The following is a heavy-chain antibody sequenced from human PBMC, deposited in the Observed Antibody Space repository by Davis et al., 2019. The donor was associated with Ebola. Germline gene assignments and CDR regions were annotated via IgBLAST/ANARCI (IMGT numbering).Heavy chain of an antibody. V-gene: IGHV1-24*01. CDR2: FDPEDGET. J-gene: IGHJ6*02. D-gene: IGHD2-15*01. CDR1: GYTLTELS. Sequence: AASVTVSCKVSGYTLTELSMHWVRQAPGKGLEWMGGFDPEDGETIYAQKFQGRVTMTEDTSTDTAYMELSSLRSEDTAVYYCATDQYCSGGSCYRDYYYGMDVWGQGTTVTVSS. CDR3: ATDQYCSGGSCYRDYYYGMDV.